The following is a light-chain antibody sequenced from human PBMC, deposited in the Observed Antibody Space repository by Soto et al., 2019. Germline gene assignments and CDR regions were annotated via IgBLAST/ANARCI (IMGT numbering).Light chain of an antibody. CDR2: NAS. V-gene: IGKV3-20*01. CDR1: QSVSSSY. J-gene: IGKJ1*01. CDR3: QQYGSSRT. Sequence: EIVLTQSPGTLSLSPGERATLSCRASQSVSSSYLAWYQQKPGQAPRLLIYNASRRATGIPDRFSGSESGTDFTLTISRLEPEDFAVYYWQQYGSSRTFGQGTRVEIK.